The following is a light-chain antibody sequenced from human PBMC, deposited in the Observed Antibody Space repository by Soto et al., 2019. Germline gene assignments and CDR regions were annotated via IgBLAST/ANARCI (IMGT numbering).Light chain of an antibody. V-gene: IGKV3-20*01. CDR1: QSVTSSY. CDR3: QQFGVTRWA. CDR2: GAS. J-gene: IGKJ1*01. Sequence: ENLLSQSPGAPSLPPGERATLSCRASQSVTSSYIAWYQQKPGQAPRLLIYGASNRATGIPDRFSGSGSGTDFTLMISRLETEDFAVYYCQQFGVTRWAFGQGTKV.